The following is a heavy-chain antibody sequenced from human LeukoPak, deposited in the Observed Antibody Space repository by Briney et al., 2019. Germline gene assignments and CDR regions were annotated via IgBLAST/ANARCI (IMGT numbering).Heavy chain of an antibody. D-gene: IGHD1-26*01. J-gene: IGHJ6*02. V-gene: IGHV3-21*01. CDR2: ISSSSSYI. CDR1: GFTFSSYS. Sequence: PGGSLRLSCAASGFTFSSYSMNWVREAPGKGLEWVSSISSSSSYIYYADSVKGRFTISRDNAKNSLYLQMNSLRAEDTAVCYCARDQRWELPAGYYYGMDVWGQGTTVTVSS. CDR3: ARDQRWELPAGYYYGMDV.